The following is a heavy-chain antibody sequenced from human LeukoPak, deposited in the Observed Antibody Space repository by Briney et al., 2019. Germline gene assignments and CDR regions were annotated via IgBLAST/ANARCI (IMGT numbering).Heavy chain of an antibody. CDR2: ISYDGSNK. J-gene: IGHJ3*01. D-gene: IGHD6-13*01. V-gene: IGHV3-30*03. Sequence: GRSLRLSCAASGFTFSSYGMHWVRQAPGKGLEWVAVISYDGSNKYYADSVKGRFTISRDNSKNTLYLQMNSLRAEDTAVYYCASLRPYSSSWYGWGQGTMVTVSS. CDR3: ASLRPYSSSWYG. CDR1: GFTFSSYG.